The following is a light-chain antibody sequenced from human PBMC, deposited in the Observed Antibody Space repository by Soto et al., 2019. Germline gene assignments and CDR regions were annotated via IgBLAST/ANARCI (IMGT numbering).Light chain of an antibody. J-gene: IGLJ2*01. CDR2: DNN. CDR3: ATWDDSLSAVL. CDR1: SSNIGNNY. Sequence: QSVLTQPPSVSAAPGQKVTISCSGSSSNIGNNYVSWYQQLPGTAPKLLLYDNNRRPSGIPDRFSDSKSGTSATLGITGLQTGDEADYFCATWDDSLSAVLFGGGTKLTVL. V-gene: IGLV1-51*01.